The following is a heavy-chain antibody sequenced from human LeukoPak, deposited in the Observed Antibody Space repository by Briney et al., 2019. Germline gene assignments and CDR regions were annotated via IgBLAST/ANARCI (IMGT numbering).Heavy chain of an antibody. CDR2: ISAYNGNT. Sequence: ASVKVSCKASGYTFTSYGISWVRQAPGQGLEWMGWISAYNGNTNYAQKLQGRVTMTTDTSTSTAYMELRSLRSDDTAVYYCAGRAYSSSWYYYYYGMDVWGQGTTVTVSS. CDR3: AGRAYSSSWYYYYYGMDV. D-gene: IGHD6-13*01. J-gene: IGHJ6*02. CDR1: GYTFTSYG. V-gene: IGHV1-18*01.